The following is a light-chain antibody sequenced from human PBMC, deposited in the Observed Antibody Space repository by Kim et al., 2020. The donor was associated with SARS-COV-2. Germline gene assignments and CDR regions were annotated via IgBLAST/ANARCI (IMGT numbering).Light chain of an antibody. CDR2: VNSDGSH. Sequence: ASVKLTCTLSSGHSSYASAWHQQQPEKGPRYLMKVNSDGSHSKGDGIPDRFSGSSSGAERFLTISSLQSEDEADYYCQTWGTGIVVFGGGTKLTVL. CDR3: QTWGTGIVV. CDR1: SGHSSYA. J-gene: IGLJ2*01. V-gene: IGLV4-69*01.